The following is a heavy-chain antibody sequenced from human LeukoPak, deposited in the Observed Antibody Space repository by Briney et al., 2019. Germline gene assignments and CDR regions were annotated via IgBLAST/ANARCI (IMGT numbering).Heavy chain of an antibody. V-gene: IGHV4-34*01. CDR2: INHSGST. D-gene: IGHD2-2*01. J-gene: IGHJ4*02. Sequence: TSETLSLTCAVYGDSFSGYYWTWIRQSPGKGLEWLGEINHSGSTNYNPSLKSRVTVSVDTSKSQFSLKLRSVTAADTAMYYCARRGSASTLDYWGQGTLVTVSS. CDR3: ARRGSASTLDY. CDR1: GDSFSGYY.